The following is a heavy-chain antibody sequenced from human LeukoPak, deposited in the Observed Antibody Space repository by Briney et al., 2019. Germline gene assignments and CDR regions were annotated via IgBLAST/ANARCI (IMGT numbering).Heavy chain of an antibody. J-gene: IGHJ4*02. CDR3: AKFGYYYDSSGYYSTADNFDY. Sequence: ASVNVSCKASGYTFTGYYMHWVRQAPGQGLEWMGRINPNSGGTNYAQKFQGRVTMTRDTSISTAYMELSRLRSDDTAVYYCAKFGYYYDSSGYYSTADNFDYWGQGTLVTVSS. V-gene: IGHV1-2*06. CDR1: GYTFTGYY. D-gene: IGHD3-22*01. CDR2: INPNSGGT.